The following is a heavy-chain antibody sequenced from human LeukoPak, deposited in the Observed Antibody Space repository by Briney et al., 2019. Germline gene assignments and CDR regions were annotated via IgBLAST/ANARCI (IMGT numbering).Heavy chain of an antibody. CDR3: ASGRRAGYTIDY. J-gene: IGHJ4*02. CDR2: IYTSGST. D-gene: IGHD5-24*01. Sequence: SQTLSLTCTVSGGSLSSGSYYWSWIRQPAGRGLEWIGRIYTSGSTNYNPSLKSRVTISVDTSKNQFSLKLSSVTAADTAVYYCASGRRAGYTIDYWGQGTLVTVSS. V-gene: IGHV4-61*02. CDR1: GGSLSSGSYY.